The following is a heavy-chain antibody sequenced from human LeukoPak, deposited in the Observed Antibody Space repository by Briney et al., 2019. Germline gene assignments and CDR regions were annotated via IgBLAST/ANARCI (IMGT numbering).Heavy chain of an antibody. V-gene: IGHV3-30*04. J-gene: IGHJ2*01. Sequence: PGGALRLSCAASGFTFSPYAMHWVRQAPGKGLEGVAVISYDGSNKYYADSVKGRFTISRDNSKNTLYLQMNSLRDEDTAVYYCARGSRYFDLWGRGTLVTVSS. CDR3: ARGSRYFDL. CDR1: GFTFSPYA. CDR2: ISYDGSNK.